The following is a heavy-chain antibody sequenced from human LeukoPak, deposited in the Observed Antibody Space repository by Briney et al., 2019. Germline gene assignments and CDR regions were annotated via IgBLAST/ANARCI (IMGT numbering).Heavy chain of an antibody. D-gene: IGHD6-19*01. CDR2: ISGNGGST. Sequence: PGXSXXXXCXXSXFTFSSYAMHWVRQAPGKGLEYVSAISGNGGSTYYANSVKGRFTISRDNSKNTLYLQMGSLRAEDMAVYYCARVSSGPPDLDYWGQGTLVTVSS. V-gene: IGHV3-64*01. CDR3: ARVSSGPPDLDY. CDR1: XFTFSSYA. J-gene: IGHJ4*02.